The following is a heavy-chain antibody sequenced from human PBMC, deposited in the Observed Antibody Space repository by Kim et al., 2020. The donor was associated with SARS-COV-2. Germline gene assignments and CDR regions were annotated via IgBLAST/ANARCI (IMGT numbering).Heavy chain of an antibody. CDR3: ARDKSIPSYDAFDI. Sequence: YVDSVKGRFTVSRDNAKNSRYLQMDSLRAEDTAVYYCARDKSIPSYDAFDIWGQGTMVTVSS. J-gene: IGHJ3*02. V-gene: IGHV3-7*03. D-gene: IGHD3-10*01.